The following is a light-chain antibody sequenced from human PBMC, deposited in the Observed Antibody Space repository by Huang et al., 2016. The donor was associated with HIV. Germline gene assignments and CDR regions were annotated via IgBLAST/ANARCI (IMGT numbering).Light chain of an antibody. V-gene: IGKV3-11*01. J-gene: IGKJ4*01. CDR1: QSVGSY. CDR3: QQRSSGVS. CDR2: DVS. Sequence: VLTQSPAPLSWYPGERVTLSCRSSQSVGSYIAWYQQRPGQSPRLRIYDVSNRATGTPVRFSGSGSGTDFTLTISSLESEDFAVYYCQQRSSGVSFGGGTKVQVK.